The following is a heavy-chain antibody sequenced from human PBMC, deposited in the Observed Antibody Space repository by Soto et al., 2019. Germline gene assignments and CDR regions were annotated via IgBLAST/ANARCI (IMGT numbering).Heavy chain of an antibody. Sequence: PGGSLRLSCAASGFTCSSYWMHWVRQAQGKGLVWVSRINSDGSSTSYADSVKGRFAISRDNAKNTLYLQMNSLRAEDTAVYYCARDLREVVVTAIFSYWGQGTLVTVSS. J-gene: IGHJ4*02. V-gene: IGHV3-74*01. CDR3: ARDLREVVVTAIFSY. CDR1: GFTCSSYW. CDR2: INSDGSST. D-gene: IGHD2-21*02.